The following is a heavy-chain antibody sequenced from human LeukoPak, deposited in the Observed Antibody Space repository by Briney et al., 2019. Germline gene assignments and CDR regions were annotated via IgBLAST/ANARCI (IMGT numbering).Heavy chain of an antibody. Sequence: GGSLRLSCAAYGFTFSLHWVSWVRQGPGEGLQWVASINQDESEKSYVDSVKGRFTISRDNAKNSLYLQMNSLRVEDTAVYYCARYFPGMAIAYWGQGTLVTTSS. CDR1: GFTFSLHW. J-gene: IGHJ4*02. V-gene: IGHV3-7*03. D-gene: IGHD5-24*01. CDR2: INQDESEK. CDR3: ARYFPGMAIAY.